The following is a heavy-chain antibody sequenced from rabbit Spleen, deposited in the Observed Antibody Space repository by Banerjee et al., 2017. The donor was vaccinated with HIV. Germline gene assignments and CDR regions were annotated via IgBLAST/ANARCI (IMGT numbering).Heavy chain of an antibody. CDR3: ARDTSSSFSSYGMDL. J-gene: IGHJ6*01. CDR2: MDAGSSANT. V-gene: IGHV1S40*01. Sequence: QSLEESGGDLVKPGASLTLTCTASGFTLSRFYMCWVRQAPGKGLEWIACMDAGSSANTYFASWAKGRFTISKASSTTVTLQMTSLTAADPATYFCARDTSSSFSSYGMDLWGPGTLVTVS. CDR1: GFTLSRFY. D-gene: IGHD1-1*01.